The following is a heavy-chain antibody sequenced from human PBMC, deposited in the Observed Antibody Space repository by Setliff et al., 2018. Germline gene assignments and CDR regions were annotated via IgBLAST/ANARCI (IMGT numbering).Heavy chain of an antibody. D-gene: IGHD2-8*02. CDR2: IDHSGST. V-gene: IGHV4-34*01. Sequence: TLSLTCAVYGGSFSDCHWSWIRQPPGKGLEWIGEIDHSGSTNYNPSLKSRVTISLDTSKNQFSLKLSSVTAADTAVYYCARAPQYTNYWYALSWFDPWGQGTLVTVSS. CDR1: GGSFSDCH. J-gene: IGHJ5*02. CDR3: ARAPQYTNYWYALSWFDP.